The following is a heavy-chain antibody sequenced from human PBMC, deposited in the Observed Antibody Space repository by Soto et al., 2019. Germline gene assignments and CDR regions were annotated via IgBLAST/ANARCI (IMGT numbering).Heavy chain of an antibody. J-gene: IGHJ6*02. CDR1: GDSVSSNRAA. D-gene: IGHD5-18*01. V-gene: IGHV6-1*01. CDR3: ARVHGGEQLWLRDYYYGMDV. CDR2: TYYRSKWYN. Sequence: PSPTRSVTCAISGDSVSSNRAAWNWIRQSPSRGLEWLGRTYYRSKWYNDYAVSVKSRITINPDTSKNQFSLQLNSVTPEDTAVYYCARVHGGEQLWLRDYYYGMDVWGQGTTVTVSS.